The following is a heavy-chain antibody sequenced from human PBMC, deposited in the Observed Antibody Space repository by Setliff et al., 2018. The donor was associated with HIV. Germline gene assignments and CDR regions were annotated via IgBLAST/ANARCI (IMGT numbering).Heavy chain of an antibody. CDR3: ARGRSLVRGSGSLENYYMDV. CDR2: MNPTSGNT. Sequence: GASVKVSCKASGYTFTSYEINWVRQATGQGLEWMGWMNPTSGNTGYAQNFQGRVIMTRNTSISTAYMDLSSLRSEDTAVFYCARGRSLVRGSGSLENYYMDVWGKGTTVTVSS. V-gene: IGHV1-8*02. CDR1: GYTFTSYE. D-gene: IGHD3-10*01. J-gene: IGHJ6*03.